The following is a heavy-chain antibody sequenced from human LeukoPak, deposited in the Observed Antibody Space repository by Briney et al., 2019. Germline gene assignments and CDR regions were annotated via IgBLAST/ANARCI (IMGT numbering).Heavy chain of an antibody. CDR2: IKQDGSEK. Sequence: GGSLRLSCAASGFTFSRYWMSWVRQAPGKWLEWVANIKQDGSEKYYEASVKGRFTISRDNAKNSLYLQMDSLRAEDTAVYYCARDRGSVYRSDYFDYWGQGTLATVSS. J-gene: IGHJ4*02. CDR3: ARDRGSVYRSDYFDY. V-gene: IGHV3-7*01. CDR1: GFTFSRYW. D-gene: IGHD3-16*02.